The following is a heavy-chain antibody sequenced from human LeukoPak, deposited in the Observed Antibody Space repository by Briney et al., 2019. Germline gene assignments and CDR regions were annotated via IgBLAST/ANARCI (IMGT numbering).Heavy chain of an antibody. J-gene: IGHJ3*02. CDR1: GFTFSSYA. V-gene: IGHV3-23*01. D-gene: IGHD2-21*01. Sequence: GGSLRLSCAASGFTFSSYAMSWVRQAPGTGLEWVSAISGSGGSTYYADSVKGRFTISRDNSKNTLYLQMNSLRAEDTAVYYCAKVGEESDAFDIWGQGTMVTVSS. CDR3: AKVGEESDAFDI. CDR2: ISGSGGST.